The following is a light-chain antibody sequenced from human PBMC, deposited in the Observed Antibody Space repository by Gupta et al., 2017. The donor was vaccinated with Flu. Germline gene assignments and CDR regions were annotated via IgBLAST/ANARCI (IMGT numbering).Light chain of an antibody. CDR3: QQRTNWPTI. CDR2: DAS. V-gene: IGKV3-11*01. J-gene: IGKJ5*01. CDR1: QSVGRY. Sequence: EIVLTQSPATLSLSPGERVILSCRASQSVGRYLAWYQHKPDRSPRLLIYDASNRATGIPARFSGSGSGTDFTLTISGLEPEDFAVYYCQQRTNWPTIFGQGTRLEIK.